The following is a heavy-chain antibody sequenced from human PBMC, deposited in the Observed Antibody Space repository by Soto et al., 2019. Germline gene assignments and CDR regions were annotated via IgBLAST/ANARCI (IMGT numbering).Heavy chain of an antibody. Sequence: PGGSLRLSCAASGFTFSSYVMSWVRQAPGKGLEWVSCIGGSAGDTHYADSVKGRFTISRDNSKNTLYLQMNSLRAEDTAVYYCAKGYEISPPIASGWYSNYYYGMDVWGQGTTVTVSS. CDR2: IGGSAGDT. V-gene: IGHV3-23*01. D-gene: IGHD6-19*01. CDR3: AKGYEISPPIASGWYSNYYYGMDV. J-gene: IGHJ6*02. CDR1: GFTFSSYV.